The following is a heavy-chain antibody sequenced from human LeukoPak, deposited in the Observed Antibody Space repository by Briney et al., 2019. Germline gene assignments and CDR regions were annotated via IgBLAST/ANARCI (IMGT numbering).Heavy chain of an antibody. J-gene: IGHJ6*03. CDR1: GYTFTSYG. Sequence: GASVKVSCKASGYTFTSYGNSWLRQAPGQGLEWMGWISAYNGNTNYAQKLQGRVTMTTDTSTSTAYMELRSLRSDDTAVYYCARVPPPDYGDFPIRLRSTYYYYYYMDVWGKGTTVTVSS. CDR3: ARVPPPDYGDFPIRLRSTYYYYYYMDV. D-gene: IGHD4-17*01. CDR2: ISAYNGNT. V-gene: IGHV1-18*01.